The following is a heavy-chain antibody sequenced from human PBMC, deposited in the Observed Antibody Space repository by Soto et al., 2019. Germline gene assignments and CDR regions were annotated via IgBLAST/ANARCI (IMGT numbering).Heavy chain of an antibody. J-gene: IGHJ4*02. CDR3: AKADIVVVVAATPHY. V-gene: IGHV3-23*01. CDR2: ISGNGVGT. CDR1: GFTFSSYA. D-gene: IGHD2-15*01. Sequence: EVQLLESGGGLVQPGGSLRLSCAASGFTFSSYAMNWVRQAPGKGLEWVSSISGNGVGTYYADAVKGRFTITRNNPTNTLYQQMNTLSAEDTTVYYCAKADIVVVVAATPHYWGQGTLVTVSS.